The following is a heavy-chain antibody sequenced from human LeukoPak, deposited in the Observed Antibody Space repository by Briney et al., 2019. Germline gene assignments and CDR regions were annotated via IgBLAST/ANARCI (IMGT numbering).Heavy chain of an antibody. D-gene: IGHD2-8*02. CDR2: IFPSGGEI. CDR1: GFTFGDYV. V-gene: IGHV3-23*01. CDR3: ATYRQVLLPFES. J-gene: IGHJ4*02. Sequence: GGSLRLSCTASGFTFGDYVMSWVRQPPGKGLEWVSSIFPSGGEIHYADSVRGRFTISRDNSKSTLSLQMNSLRAEDTAIYYCATYRQVLLPFESWGQGTLVTVSS.